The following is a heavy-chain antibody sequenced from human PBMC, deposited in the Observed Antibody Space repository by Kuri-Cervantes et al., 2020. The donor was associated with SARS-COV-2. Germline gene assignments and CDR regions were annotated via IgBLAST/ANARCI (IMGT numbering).Heavy chain of an antibody. D-gene: IGHD3/OR15-3a*01. CDR3: SGRVDFSSVDY. CDR2: VSYNGAT. V-gene: IGHV4-59*01. J-gene: IGHJ4*02. CDR1: GDSITNYY. Sequence: SESLSLTCTVSGDSITNYYLTWIRQPPGKGLEWIGYVSYNGATAYNPSLKSRVTMSLDTSKNQFSLRLSSVTAADTAVYYCSGRVDFSSVDYWGQGTRVTCAS.